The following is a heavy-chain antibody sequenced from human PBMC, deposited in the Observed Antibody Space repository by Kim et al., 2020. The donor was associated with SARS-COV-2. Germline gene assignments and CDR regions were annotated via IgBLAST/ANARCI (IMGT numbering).Heavy chain of an antibody. CDR2: IKSRTDGGTT. D-gene: IGHD2-21*01. CDR1: GFTFSNAW. Sequence: GGSLRLSCAASGFTFSNAWMSWVRQAPGKGLEWIGRIKSRTDGGTTDYAAPVKGRFTISRDDSKNALYLQMNSLKTEDTAVYYCSTDWVMAAATWGQGTLVTVSP. J-gene: IGHJ5*02. CDR3: STDWVMAAAT. V-gene: IGHV3-15*01.